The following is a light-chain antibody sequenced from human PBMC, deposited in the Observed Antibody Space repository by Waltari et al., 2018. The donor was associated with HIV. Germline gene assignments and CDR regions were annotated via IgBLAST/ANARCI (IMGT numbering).Light chain of an antibody. V-gene: IGLV3-21*03. Sequence: FVLTQPPSLSVAPGKTAAISCAGDNIHTQSVHWYQQMPGQAPVLVYSDDSGRASGIPERFSGSNSGSTATLTISGLEAGDEADYYCQVWDSSSDEVFFGGGTKLTVL. CDR1: NIHTQS. CDR2: DDS. J-gene: IGLJ2*01. CDR3: QVWDSSSDEVF.